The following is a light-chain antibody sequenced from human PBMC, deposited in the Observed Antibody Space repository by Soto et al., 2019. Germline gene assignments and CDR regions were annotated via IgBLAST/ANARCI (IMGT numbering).Light chain of an antibody. CDR3: QQYNNWPQT. Sequence: ERVMTQSPATLSVSPGERATLSCRASQSVSSNLAWYHQKPGQAPRLLIYGASTRATGIPARFRGSGSGTEFTLTISSLQSEDFAVYFCQQYNNWPQTFGQGTKLEI. CDR2: GAS. CDR1: QSVSSN. J-gene: IGKJ2*01. V-gene: IGKV3-15*01.